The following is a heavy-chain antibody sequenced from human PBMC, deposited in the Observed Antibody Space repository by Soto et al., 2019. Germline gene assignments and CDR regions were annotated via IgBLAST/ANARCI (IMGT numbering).Heavy chain of an antibody. V-gene: IGHV4-61*01. J-gene: IGHJ4*02. D-gene: IGHD1-20*01. CDR3: ARTLITGTTLASFDY. CDR1: GGSVSSGSYY. CDR2: IYYSGST. Sequence: SETLSLTCTVSGGSVSSGSYYWSWIRQPPGKGLEWIGYIYYSGSTNYNPSLKSRVTISVDTSKNQFSLKLSSVTAADTAVYYCARTLITGTTLASFDYWGRGTLVTVSS.